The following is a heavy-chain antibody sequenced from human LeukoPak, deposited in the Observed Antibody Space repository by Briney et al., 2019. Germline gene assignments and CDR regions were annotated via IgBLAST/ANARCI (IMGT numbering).Heavy chain of an antibody. CDR3: ARGSDFGDY. Sequence: SETLPLTCTVSRASISIYYWSWILQPPGKGLEWIGYIYYSGSTNYNPSLKGRVTMSVDTSKNQFSLRLSSVTAADTAVYYCARGSDFGDYWGQGTLVTVSS. J-gene: IGHJ4*02. D-gene: IGHD4-17*01. V-gene: IGHV4-59*01. CDR2: IYYSGST. CDR1: RASISIYY.